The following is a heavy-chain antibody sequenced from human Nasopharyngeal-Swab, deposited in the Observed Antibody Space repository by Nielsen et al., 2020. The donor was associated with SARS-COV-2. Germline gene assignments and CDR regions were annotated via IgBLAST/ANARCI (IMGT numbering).Heavy chain of an antibody. Sequence: SETLSLTCTVSGGSISSGTYYWGWIRQPPGQGLEWIGYIYYSGSTNYNPSLKSRVTISVDTSKNQFSLKLSSVTAADTAVYYCARARRDYYYDSSGYPPYAFDIWGQGTMVTVSS. V-gene: IGHV4-61*01. CDR3: ARARRDYYYDSSGYPPYAFDI. J-gene: IGHJ3*02. CDR1: GGSISSGTYY. CDR2: IYYSGST. D-gene: IGHD3-22*01.